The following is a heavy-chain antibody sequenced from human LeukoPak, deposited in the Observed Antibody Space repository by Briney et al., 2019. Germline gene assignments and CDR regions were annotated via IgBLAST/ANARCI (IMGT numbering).Heavy chain of an antibody. CDR3: AKALGATDGAIDY. V-gene: IGHV3-9*01. Sequence: PGRSLRLSCAASGFTFDDYAMPWVRQAPGKGLEWVSGISWNSGSIGYADSVKGRFTISRDNAKNSLYLQMNSLRAEDTALYYCAKALGATDGAIDYWGQGTLVTVSS. CDR2: ISWNSGSI. CDR1: GFTFDDYA. D-gene: IGHD1-26*01. J-gene: IGHJ4*02.